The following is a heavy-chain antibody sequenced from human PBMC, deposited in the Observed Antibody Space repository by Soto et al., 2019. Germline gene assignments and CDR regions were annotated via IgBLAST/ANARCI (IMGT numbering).Heavy chain of an antibody. D-gene: IGHD1-26*01. CDR2: ISAYNGNT. CDR1: GYTFTSYG. Sequence: GASVKVSCKAPGYTFTSYGISWVRQAPGQGLEWMGWISAYNGNTNYAQKLQGRVTMTTDTSTSTAYMELRSLRSDDTAVYYCARDNSGSPLYYYGMDVWGQGTTVTVSS. J-gene: IGHJ6*02. CDR3: ARDNSGSPLYYYGMDV. V-gene: IGHV1-18*01.